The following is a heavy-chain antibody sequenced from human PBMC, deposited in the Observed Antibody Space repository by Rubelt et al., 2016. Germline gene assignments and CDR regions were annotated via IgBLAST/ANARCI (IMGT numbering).Heavy chain of an antibody. CDR1: GFTFSSYS. D-gene: IGHD5-12*01. CDR3: ARGAGGYGHLDY. J-gene: IGHJ4*02. CDR2: ISSSSSYV. Sequence: EVQLVESGGGLVKPGGSLRLSCAASGFTFSSYSMNWVRQAPGKGLEWVSSISSSSSYVYYADSVKGRFTISRDKSKNSLYRPMNSLRAEDTSVYYCARGAGGYGHLDYWGQGTLVTVSS. V-gene: IGHV3-21*01.